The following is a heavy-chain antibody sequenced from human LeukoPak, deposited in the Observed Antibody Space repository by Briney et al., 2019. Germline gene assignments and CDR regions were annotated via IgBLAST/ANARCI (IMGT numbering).Heavy chain of an antibody. J-gene: IGHJ6*02. CDR2: ISYDGSKK. D-gene: IGHD2-2*01. CDR3: ARDRVVVVPAAIVSPFGMDV. Sequence: SGGSLRLSCAASGFTFNSYAMHWVRQAPAKGLEWVAVISYDGSKKFYADSVKGRFTTSRDNSKNTLYLQMNNLRAEDTAVYYCARDRVVVVPAAIVSPFGMDVWGQGTTVTVSS. CDR1: GFTFNSYA. V-gene: IGHV3-30*04.